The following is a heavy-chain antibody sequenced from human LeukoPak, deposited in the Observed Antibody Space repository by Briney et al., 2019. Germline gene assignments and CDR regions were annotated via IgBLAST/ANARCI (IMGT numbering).Heavy chain of an antibody. J-gene: IGHJ4*02. D-gene: IGHD5-18*01. Sequence: GGSLRLSCAASGFTFSNYGMHWVRQAPGKGLEWVAVIWYDGSNKYYADSVEGRFTISRDNSKNTLYLQMNSLRAEDTAVYYCAKDPGYGLYYFDYWGQGTLVTVSS. CDR1: GFTFSNYG. V-gene: IGHV3-33*06. CDR3: AKDPGYGLYYFDY. CDR2: IWYDGSNK.